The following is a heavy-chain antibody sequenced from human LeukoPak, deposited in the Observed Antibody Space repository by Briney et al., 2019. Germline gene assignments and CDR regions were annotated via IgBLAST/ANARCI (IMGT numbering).Heavy chain of an antibody. J-gene: IGHJ4*02. CDR3: AKDPEAVAGTIVNDY. CDR1: GFTFSKYA. D-gene: IGHD6-19*01. V-gene: IGHV3-23*01. CDR2: IGASGGTT. Sequence: GGSLRLSCAVSGFTFSKYAMNWVRQGPGKGLEWVSGIGASGGTTYYADSVQGRFTISRDNSKNTLYLQLNRLRAEDTGVYFCAKDPEAVAGTIVNDYWGQGTLVTVSS.